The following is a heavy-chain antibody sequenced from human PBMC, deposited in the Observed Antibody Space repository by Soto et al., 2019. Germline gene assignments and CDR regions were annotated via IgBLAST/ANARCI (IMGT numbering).Heavy chain of an antibody. D-gene: IGHD3-10*01. V-gene: IGHV4-59*01. CDR2: MYYTGST. J-gene: IGHJ4*02. CDR3: ARVMYGSGSYLHTFDY. CDR1: GGSISSFY. Sequence: QVQLQESGPGLVKPSETLSLNCTVSGGSISSFYWSWIRQSPGKGLEWIGYMYYTGSTVYNPSLKGRFTISLDSSKTQFSLKLSSVTAADTAVYYCARVMYGSGSYLHTFDYWGQGTLVTVSS.